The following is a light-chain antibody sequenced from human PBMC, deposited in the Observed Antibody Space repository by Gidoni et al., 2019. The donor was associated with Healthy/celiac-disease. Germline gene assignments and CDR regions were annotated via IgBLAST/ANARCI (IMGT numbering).Light chain of an antibody. J-gene: IGKJ2*01. V-gene: IGKV3-11*01. Sequence: EIVLTQSPATLSLSPGERATLSCRASQSVSSYLAWYQQKPGQAPRLLISDASNRATGVPARFSGSGSGTDFTLTISSLEPEDFAVYYCQQRSNWPPWYTFGQXTKLEIK. CDR3: QQRSNWPPWYT. CDR2: DAS. CDR1: QSVSSY.